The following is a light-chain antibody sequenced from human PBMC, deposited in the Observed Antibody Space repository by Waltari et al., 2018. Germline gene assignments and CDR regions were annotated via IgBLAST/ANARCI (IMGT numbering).Light chain of an antibody. V-gene: IGLV2-11*01. CDR1: SSDVGGYDY. CDR2: GVT. Sequence: QSALTQPRSVSGSPGQSVTISCTGTSSDVGGYDYVSWYQQQSAKAPKLIIFGVTERPSGVPDRFSVSKSGNTASLTISGLQSEDEADYYCCSYAGSYTEVFGTGTTVTVL. J-gene: IGLJ1*01. CDR3: CSYAGSYTEV.